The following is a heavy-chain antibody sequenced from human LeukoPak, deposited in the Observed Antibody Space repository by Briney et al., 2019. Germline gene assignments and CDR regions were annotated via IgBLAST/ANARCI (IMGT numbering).Heavy chain of an antibody. Sequence: GGSLRLSCAASGFTFSNAWMSWVRQAPGKGLEWVGRIKSKTDGGTTDYAAPVKGRFTISRDDSKNTLYLQMNSLKTEDTAVYYCTTDNDFWSGYYDSHYYYYMDVWGKGTTVTVSS. CDR3: TTDNDFWSGYYDSHYYYYMDV. CDR1: GFTFSNAW. V-gene: IGHV3-15*01. J-gene: IGHJ6*03. D-gene: IGHD3-3*01. CDR2: IKSKTDGGTT.